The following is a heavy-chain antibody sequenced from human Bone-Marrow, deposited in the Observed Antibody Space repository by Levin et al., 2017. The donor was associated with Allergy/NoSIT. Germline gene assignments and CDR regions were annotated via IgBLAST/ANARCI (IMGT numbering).Heavy chain of an antibody. CDR1: GGSFSGYY. V-gene: IGHV4-34*01. D-gene: IGHD2-15*01. J-gene: IGHJ5*02. Sequence: SETLSLTCAVYGGSFSGYYWSWIRQPPGKGLEWIGEINHSGSTNYNPSLKSRVTISVDTSKNQFSLKLSSVTAADTAVYYCARGYLVVVVAAPPESWFDPWGQGTLVTVSS. CDR3: ARGYLVVVVAAPPESWFDP. CDR2: INHSGST.